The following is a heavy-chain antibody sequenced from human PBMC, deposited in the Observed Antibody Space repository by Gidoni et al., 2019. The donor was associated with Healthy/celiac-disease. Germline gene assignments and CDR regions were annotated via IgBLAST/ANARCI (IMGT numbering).Heavy chain of an antibody. CDR1: GFTFDDYA. D-gene: IGHD6-13*01. CDR2: ISWNSGSI. V-gene: IGHV3-9*01. CDR3: AKDIGAAVLNGWFDP. Sequence: EVQLVESGGGLVQPGRSLRLSCAASGFTFDDYAMHWVRQAPGKGLEWVSGISWNSGSIGYADSVKGRFTISRDNAKNSLYLQMNSLRAEDTALYYCAKDIGAAVLNGWFDPWGQGTLVTVSS. J-gene: IGHJ5*02.